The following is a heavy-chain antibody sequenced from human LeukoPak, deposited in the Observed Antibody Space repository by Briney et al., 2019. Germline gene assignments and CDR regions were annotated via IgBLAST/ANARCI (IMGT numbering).Heavy chain of an antibody. J-gene: IGHJ4*02. D-gene: IGHD2-15*01. CDR1: GFTFSSNG. Sequence: SGGSLRLSCAASGFTFSSNGMHWVRQAPGKGLEWVAVISYDEKTQYYADSVKGRFTISRDNSKDTLYLQMNSLRAEDTAVYYCAKEYCGGGRCNDDFFDYWGQGTLVTVSS. V-gene: IGHV3-30*18. CDR3: AKEYCGGGRCNDDFFDY. CDR2: ISYDEKTQ.